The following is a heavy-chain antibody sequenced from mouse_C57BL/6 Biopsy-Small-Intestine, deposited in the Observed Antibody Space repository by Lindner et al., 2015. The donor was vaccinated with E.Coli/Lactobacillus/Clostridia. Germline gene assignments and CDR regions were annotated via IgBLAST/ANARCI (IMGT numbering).Heavy chain of an antibody. CDR1: GYTFTSYD. CDR3: ARSGFISTVVAPFWYFDV. V-gene: IGHV1-85*01. J-gene: IGHJ1*03. D-gene: IGHD1-1*01. Sequence: VQLQESGPELVKPGASVKLSCKASGYTFTSYDINWVKQRPGQGLEWIGWIYPRDGSTKYNEKFKGKATLTVDTSSSTAYMELHSLTSEDSAVYFCARSGFISTVVAPFWYFDVWGTGTTVTVSS. CDR2: IYPRDGST.